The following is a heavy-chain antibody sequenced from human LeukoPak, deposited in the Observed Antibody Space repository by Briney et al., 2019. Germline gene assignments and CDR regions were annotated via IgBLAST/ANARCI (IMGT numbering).Heavy chain of an antibody. CDR3: ARVGGYCSSTSCYGLYGMDV. CDR1: GGTFSSYA. D-gene: IGHD2-2*01. J-gene: IGHJ6*02. CDR2: IIPIFGTA. V-gene: IGHV1-69*13. Sequence: SVKVSCKASGGTFSSYAISWVRQAAGQGLEWMGGIIPIFGTANYAQKFQGRVTITADESTSTAYMELSSLRSEDTAVYYCARVGGYCSSTSCYGLYGMDVWGQGTTVTVSS.